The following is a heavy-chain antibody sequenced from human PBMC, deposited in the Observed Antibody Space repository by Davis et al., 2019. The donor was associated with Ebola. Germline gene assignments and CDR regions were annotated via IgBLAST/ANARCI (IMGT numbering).Heavy chain of an antibody. CDR2: IWYDGSNK. CDR3: AKDSRAVAGKRGYYFDY. J-gene: IGHJ4*02. Sequence: GESLKISCAASGFTFSSYGMHWVRQAPGKGLEWVAVIWYDGSNKYYADSVKGRFTISRDNSKNTLYLQMNSLRAEDTAVYYCAKDSRAVAGKRGYYFDYWGQGTLVTVSS. V-gene: IGHV3-30*02. D-gene: IGHD6-19*01. CDR1: GFTFSSYG.